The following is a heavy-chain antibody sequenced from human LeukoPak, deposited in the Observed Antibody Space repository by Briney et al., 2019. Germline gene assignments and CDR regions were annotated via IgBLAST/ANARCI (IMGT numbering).Heavy chain of an antibody. J-gene: IGHJ4*02. Sequence: GGSLRLSCTASGFTFSSFSMNWVRQAPGKGLEWISYITSSSGTTYYADSVKGRFTISRDNAKNSLYLQMNSLRAEDTAVYFCARGDGSITIFGVVRNLPPLLDYWGQGTLVTVSS. CDR3: ARGDGSITIFGVVRNLPPLLDY. CDR2: ITSSSGTT. CDR1: GFTFSSFS. V-gene: IGHV3-48*01. D-gene: IGHD3-3*01.